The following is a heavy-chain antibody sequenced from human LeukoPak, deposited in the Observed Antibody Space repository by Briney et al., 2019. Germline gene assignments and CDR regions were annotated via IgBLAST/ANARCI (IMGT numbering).Heavy chain of an antibody. CDR1: GFTFDDYG. CDR3: ARAHSRLSGSAIESDSDY. J-gene: IGHJ4*02. Sequence: PGGSLRLSWAPSGFTFDDYGMSWVRPAPGKALEWVSGINWNGGSTDYADSVKGRFTISRDNAKNSLYLQMNSLRAEDTALYYCARAHSRLSGSAIESDSDYWGQGTLVTVSS. D-gene: IGHD2-21*02. V-gene: IGHV3-20*04. CDR2: INWNGGST.